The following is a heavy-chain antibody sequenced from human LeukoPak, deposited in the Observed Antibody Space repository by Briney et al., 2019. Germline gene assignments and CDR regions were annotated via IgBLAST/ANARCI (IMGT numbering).Heavy chain of an antibody. Sequence: GASVKVSCKASGGTFSSYAISWVRQAPGQGLEWMGRINPNSGGTNYAQKFQGRVTMTRDTSISTVYMELSRLRSDDTAVYYCAKLPGRAADYWGQGTLVTVSS. V-gene: IGHV1-2*06. J-gene: IGHJ4*02. CDR3: AKLPGRAADY. CDR2: INPNSGGT. CDR1: GGTFSSYA.